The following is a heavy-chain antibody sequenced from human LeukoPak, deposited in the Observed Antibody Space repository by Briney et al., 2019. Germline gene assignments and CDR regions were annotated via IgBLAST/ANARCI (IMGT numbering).Heavy chain of an antibody. D-gene: IGHD6-13*01. V-gene: IGHV4-34*01. CDR1: GGSLSGYY. J-gene: IGHJ4*02. CDR2: INHSGST. Sequence: SETLSLTCAVYGGSLSGYYWSWIRQPPGKGLEWIGEINHSGSTNYNPSLKSRVTISVDTSKNQFSLKLSSVTAADTAVYYCARGLVSSWYRYYFDYWGQGTLVTVSS. CDR3: ARGLVSSWYRYYFDY.